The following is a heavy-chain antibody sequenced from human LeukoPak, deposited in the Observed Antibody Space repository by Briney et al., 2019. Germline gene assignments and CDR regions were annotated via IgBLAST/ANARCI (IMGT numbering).Heavy chain of an antibody. J-gene: IGHJ4*02. CDR2: INPSGGST. D-gene: IGHD4-11*01. V-gene: IGHV1-46*01. CDR1: GYTFTNYY. CDR3: ARWTTTYLDY. Sequence: ASVKVSCKASGYTFTNYYILWVRQAPGQGLEWMGIINPSGGSTNFAQKFQGRVTMTTDTSTITVYMELSSLRSEDTAVYYCARWTTTYLDYWGQGTLVTVSS.